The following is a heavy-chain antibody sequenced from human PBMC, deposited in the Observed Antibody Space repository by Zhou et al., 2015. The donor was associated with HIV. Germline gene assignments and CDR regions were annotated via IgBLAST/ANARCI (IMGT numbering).Heavy chain of an antibody. CDR1: GGSINTYA. CDR3: ARGYCSSTSCYLGVSQYYFFGMDV. CDR2: IIPMSGTT. J-gene: IGHJ6*02. D-gene: IGHD2-2*01. V-gene: IGHV1-69*06. Sequence: QVQLVQSGAEVKKLGSSVKVSCRAFGGSINTYAISWVRQAPGQGLEWLGGIIPMSGTTNYARNFQGRVTITADKATSTAYMELNRLRSEDTAVYFCARGYCSSTSCYLGVSQYYFFGMDVWGQGTSVTVSS.